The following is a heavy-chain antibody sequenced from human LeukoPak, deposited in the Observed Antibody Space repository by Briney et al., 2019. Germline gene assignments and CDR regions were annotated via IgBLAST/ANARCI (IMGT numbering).Heavy chain of an antibody. CDR2: ISSSSSYI. CDR1: GFTFSSYS. J-gene: IGHJ4*02. V-gene: IGHV3-21*01. Sequence: ESGGFLRLSCAASGFTFSSYSMNWVRQAPGKGLEWVSSISSSSSYIYYADSVKGRFTISRDNAKNSLYLQMNSLRAEDTAVYYCARAPLRDDYGDYEDYWGQGTLVTVSS. CDR3: ARAPLRDDYGDYEDY. D-gene: IGHD4-17*01.